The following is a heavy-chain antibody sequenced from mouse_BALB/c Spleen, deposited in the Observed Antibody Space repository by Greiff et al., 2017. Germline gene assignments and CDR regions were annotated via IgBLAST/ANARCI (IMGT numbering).Heavy chain of an antibody. V-gene: IGHV5-12-2*01. CDR2: ISNGGGST. J-gene: IGHJ3*01. CDR1: GFTFSSYS. CDR3: ARPEGFAY. Sequence: EVQVVESGGGLVQPGGSLKLSCAASGFTFSSYSMSWVRQTPEKRLEWVAYISNGGGSTYYPDTVKGRFTISRDNAKSTLYLQMSSLKSEDTAMYYCARPEGFAYWGQGTLVTVSA.